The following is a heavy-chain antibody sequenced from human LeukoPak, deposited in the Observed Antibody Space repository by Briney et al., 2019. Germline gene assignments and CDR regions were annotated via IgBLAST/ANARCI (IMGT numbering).Heavy chain of an antibody. V-gene: IGHV4-38-2*02. J-gene: IGHJ4*02. CDR1: GYSISSGYY. CDR2: IYHSGST. CDR3: ARDPLRYFDWLYTN. Sequence: SETLSLTCTVSGYSISSGYYWGWIRQPPGKGLEWIGSIYHSGSTYYNPSLKSRVTISVDTSKNQFSLKLSSVTAADTAVYYRARDPLRYFDWLYTNWGQGTLVTVSS. D-gene: IGHD3-9*01.